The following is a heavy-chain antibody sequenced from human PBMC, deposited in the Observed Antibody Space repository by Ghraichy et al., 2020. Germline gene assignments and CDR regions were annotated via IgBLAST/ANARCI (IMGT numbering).Heavy chain of an antibody. V-gene: IGHV3-23*01. CDR3: AKTTDVSRFLEWYLIDY. Sequence: GGSLRLSCAASGFTFSSYAMSWVRQAPGKGLEWVSVVSAGGGSTYYANSVKGRFTISRDNSKNTLYLQMNSLRAEDTAVYYCAKTTDVSRFLEWYLIDYWGQGALVTVSS. CDR1: GFTFSSYA. J-gene: IGHJ4*02. CDR2: VSAGGGST. D-gene: IGHD3-3*01.